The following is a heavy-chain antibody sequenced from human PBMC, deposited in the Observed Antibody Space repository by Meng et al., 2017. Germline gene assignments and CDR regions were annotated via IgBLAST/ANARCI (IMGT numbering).Heavy chain of an antibody. CDR3: ARNPLRYCSSTSCPPVH. V-gene: IGHV4-39*07. CDR1: GGSISSSSYY. J-gene: IGHJ4*02. CDR2: TYYSGST. Sequence: SETLSLTCTVSGGSISSSSYYWGWIRQPPGKGLEWIGSTYYSGSTYYNPSLKSRVTISVDTSKNQFSLKLSSVTAADTAVYYCARNPLRYCSSTSCPPVHWGQGTLVTVSS. D-gene: IGHD2-2*01.